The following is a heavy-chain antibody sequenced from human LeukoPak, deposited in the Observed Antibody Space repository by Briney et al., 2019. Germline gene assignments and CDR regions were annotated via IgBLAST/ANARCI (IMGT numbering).Heavy chain of an antibody. Sequence: ASVKVSFKASGYTFTDYYMHWVRQASGQGLEWMGWINPKSGGRSYAQRFQGRVTMTRDTSISTAYMELSRLRSDDTAVYYCATGERLVPAAMWFDYWGQGTLVTVSS. D-gene: IGHD2-2*01. CDR3: ATGERLVPAAMWFDY. J-gene: IGHJ4*02. CDR2: INPKSGGR. V-gene: IGHV1-2*02. CDR1: GYTFTDYY.